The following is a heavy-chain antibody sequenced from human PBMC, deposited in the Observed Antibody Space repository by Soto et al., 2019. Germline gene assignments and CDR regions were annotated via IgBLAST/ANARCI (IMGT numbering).Heavy chain of an antibody. CDR1: GGSISSGNYY. CDR3: ARALGIFGVVSFDP. J-gene: IGHJ5*02. D-gene: IGHD3-3*01. Sequence: SQTLSLTCTVSGGSISSGNYYWSWIRQPPGKGLEWIGYIYYSGSTYYNPSLKSRVTISVDTSKNQFPLKLSSVTAADTAVYYCARALGIFGVVSFDPWGQGTLVTVSS. CDR2: IYYSGST. V-gene: IGHV4-30-4*01.